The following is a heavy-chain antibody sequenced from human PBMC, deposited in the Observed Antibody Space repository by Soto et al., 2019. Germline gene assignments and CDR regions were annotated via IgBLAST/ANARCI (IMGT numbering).Heavy chain of an antibody. D-gene: IGHD4-17*01. CDR2: IGTAGDP. J-gene: IGHJ2*01. Sequence: EVQLVESGGGLVQPGGSLRLSRAASGFTFSSYDMHWVRQATGKGLEWVSAIGTAGDPYYPGSVKGRFTISRENAKNSLYLQMNSLRAGDTAVYYCARGQLGYGGDYWYFDLWGRGTLVTVSS. CDR1: GFTFSSYD. CDR3: ARGQLGYGGDYWYFDL. V-gene: IGHV3-13*05.